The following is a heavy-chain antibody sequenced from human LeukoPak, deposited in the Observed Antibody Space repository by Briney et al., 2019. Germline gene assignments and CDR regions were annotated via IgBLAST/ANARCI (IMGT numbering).Heavy chain of an antibody. J-gene: IGHJ4*02. Sequence: EASVKVSCKASGGTFSSYAFSWVRQAPGQGLEWVGIINPSGGSTSYAQKFQGRVTMTRDTSTSTVYMELSSLRSEDTAVYYCARDRPDYGGTLGYWGQGTLVTVSS. CDR2: INPSGGST. D-gene: IGHD4-23*01. V-gene: IGHV1-46*01. CDR1: GGTFSSYA. CDR3: ARDRPDYGGTLGY.